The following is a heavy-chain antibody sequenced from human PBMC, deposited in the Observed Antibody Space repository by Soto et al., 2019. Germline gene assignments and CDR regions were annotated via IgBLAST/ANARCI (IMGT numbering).Heavy chain of an antibody. V-gene: IGHV3-21*01. Sequence: GGSLRLSCAASGFTFSSYSMNWVRQAPGKGLEWVSSISSSSSYIYYADSVKGRFTISRDNAKNSLYLQMNSLRAEDTAVYYCARDIVATGSGFDYWGQGTLVTVS. CDR1: GFTFSSYS. CDR3: ARDIVATGSGFDY. D-gene: IGHD5-12*01. J-gene: IGHJ4*02. CDR2: ISSSSSYI.